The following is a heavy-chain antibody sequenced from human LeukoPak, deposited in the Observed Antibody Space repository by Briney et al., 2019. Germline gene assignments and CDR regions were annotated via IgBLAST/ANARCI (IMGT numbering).Heavy chain of an antibody. J-gene: IGHJ4*02. CDR3: ARGKYCSGGSCYGPKWNYFDY. D-gene: IGHD2-15*01. CDR2: IIPIFGTA. CDR1: GGTFSSYA. V-gene: IGHV1-69*05. Sequence: VASVKVSCKASGGTFSSYAISWVRQAPGQGLEWMGGIIPIFGTANYAQKFQGRVTITTDESTSTAYMEPSSLRSEDTAVYYCARGKYCSGGSCYGPKWNYFDYWGQGTLVTVSS.